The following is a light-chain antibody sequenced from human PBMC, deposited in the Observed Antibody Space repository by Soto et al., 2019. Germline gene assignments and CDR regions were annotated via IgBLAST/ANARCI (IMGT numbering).Light chain of an antibody. V-gene: IGKV1-39*01. J-gene: IGKJ4*01. Sequence: DVRMTQSPSSLSASVGDTITITCRASQTISTYLNWFQQKSGESPRLLIYGASTLHDGVPLRFSGSGSGADFTLTISGLQPEDFATYHCQQTYSDISFGGGTRVE. CDR1: QTISTY. CDR3: QQTYSDIS. CDR2: GAS.